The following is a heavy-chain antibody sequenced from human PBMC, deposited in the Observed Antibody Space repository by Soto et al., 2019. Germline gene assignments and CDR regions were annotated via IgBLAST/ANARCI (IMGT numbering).Heavy chain of an antibody. CDR3: ARERVGPWRAVVTAIQDWFDP. D-gene: IGHD2-21*02. CDR1: GYTFTGYY. J-gene: IGHJ5*02. Sequence: ASVKVSCKASGYTFTGYYMHWVRQAPGQGLGWMGWINPNSGGTNYAQKFQGRVTMTRDTSISTAYMELSRLRSDDTAVYYCARERVGPWRAVVTAIQDWFDPWGQGTLVTVSS. CDR2: INPNSGGT. V-gene: IGHV1-2*02.